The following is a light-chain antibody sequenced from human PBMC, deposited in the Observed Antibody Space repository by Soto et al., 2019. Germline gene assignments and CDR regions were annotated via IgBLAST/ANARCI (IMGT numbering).Light chain of an antibody. CDR2: EVS. V-gene: IGLV2-14*01. CDR3: SSYTSSNPLV. J-gene: IGLJ7*01. CDR1: SSDVGGYKY. Sequence: QSALTQPASVSGSPGQSITVSCTGTSSDVGGYKYVSWYQHQSGRAPKLIIYEVSNRPSGVSDRFSGSKSGNTASLTISGLQTEDEADYYCSSYTSSNPLVFGGGTQLPVL.